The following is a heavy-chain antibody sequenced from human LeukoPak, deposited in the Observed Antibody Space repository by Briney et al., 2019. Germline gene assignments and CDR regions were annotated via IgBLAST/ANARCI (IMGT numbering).Heavy chain of an antibody. D-gene: IGHD1-1*01. V-gene: IGHV3-23*01. Sequence: GGSLRLSCAASGFSITDWPLSWVRQAPGEGLEWVSAIGVRTHYADSVKGRFTISRDGSKNTLYLQTNSLTVEDTAIYFCAAGHQNSLEGYWGQGTLVRVAS. CDR2: IGVRT. CDR3: AAGHQNSLEGY. J-gene: IGHJ4*02. CDR1: GFSITDWP.